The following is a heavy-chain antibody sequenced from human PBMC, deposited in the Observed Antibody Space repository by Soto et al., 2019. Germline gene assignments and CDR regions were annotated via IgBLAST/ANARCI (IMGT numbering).Heavy chain of an antibody. Sequence: GESLKISCNGSGYSFTIYWIGWVRQMPGKGLEWMGIIYPGDSDTRYSPSFQGQVTISADKSISTAYLQWSSLKASDTAMYYCARQLGDNYDILTGYGWFDPWGQGTLVTVSS. CDR3: ARQLGDNYDILTGYGWFDP. CDR2: IYPGDSDT. CDR1: GYSFTIYW. V-gene: IGHV5-51*01. J-gene: IGHJ5*02. D-gene: IGHD3-9*01.